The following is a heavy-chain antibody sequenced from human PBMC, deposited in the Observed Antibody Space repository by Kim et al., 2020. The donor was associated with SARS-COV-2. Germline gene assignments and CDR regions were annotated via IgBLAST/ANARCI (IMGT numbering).Heavy chain of an antibody. D-gene: IGHD2-15*01. CDR3: ARVGGCSGGSCPPLFDY. V-gene: IGHV3-11*05. J-gene: IGHJ4*02. Sequence: VKGRFTISRDNAKNSLYLQMNSLRAEDTAVYYCARVGGCSGGSCPPLFDYWGQGTLVTVSS.